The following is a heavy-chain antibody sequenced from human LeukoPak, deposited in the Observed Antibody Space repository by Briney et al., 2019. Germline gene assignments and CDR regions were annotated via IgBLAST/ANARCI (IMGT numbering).Heavy chain of an antibody. V-gene: IGHV1-2*02. CDR3: ARDLSVVFGVVMAWFDP. Sequence: ASVKVSCKASGYTFTGYYMHWVRQAPGQGLEWMGWINPNSGGTNYAQKFQGRVTMTRDTSISTAYMELSRLRSDDTAVYYCARDLSVVFGVVMAWFDPWGQGTLVTVSS. CDR1: GYTFTGYY. J-gene: IGHJ5*02. D-gene: IGHD3-3*01. CDR2: INPNSGGT.